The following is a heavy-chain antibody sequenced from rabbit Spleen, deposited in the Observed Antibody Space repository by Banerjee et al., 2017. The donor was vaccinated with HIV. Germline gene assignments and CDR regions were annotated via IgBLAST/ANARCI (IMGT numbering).Heavy chain of an antibody. CDR1: RFSFSSSDY. CDR2: IYTTSGST. J-gene: IGHJ4*01. D-gene: IGHD1-1*01. V-gene: IGHV1S40*01. Sequence: QSLEESGGGLVQPEGSLTLTCKASRFSFSSSDYMCWVRQAPGKGLEWIACIYTTSGSTWYASWAKGRFTISKTSSTTVTLQMTSLTAADMATYFCARDLVAVIGWNFNLWGPGTLVTVS. CDR3: ARDLVAVIGWNFNL.